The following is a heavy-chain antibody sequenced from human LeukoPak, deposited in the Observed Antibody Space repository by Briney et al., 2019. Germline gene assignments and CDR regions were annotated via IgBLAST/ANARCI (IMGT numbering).Heavy chain of an antibody. CDR1: GYPFTSYD. CDR3: ASFYDILTGYYNWDY. J-gene: IGHJ4*02. D-gene: IGHD3-9*01. V-gene: IGHV1-8*01. Sequence: ASVKLSCKASGYPFTSYDINWARQATGQGLEGMGWINPNSGNTGYAQKFQGRVTMTRNTSISTAYMELSSLRSEDTAVYYCASFYDILTGYYNWDYWGQGTLVTVSS. CDR2: INPNSGNT.